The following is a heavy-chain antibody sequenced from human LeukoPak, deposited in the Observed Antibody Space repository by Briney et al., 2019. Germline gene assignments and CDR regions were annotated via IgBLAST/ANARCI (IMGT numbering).Heavy chain of an antibody. D-gene: IGHD6-19*01. CDR3: AKDMGEVAGSHWFDP. Sequence: GRSLRLSCVASGFTFDDYAMHWVRQAPGEGLEWVSGISWSGDKVGYEDSVQGRFTISRDNAKNALYLQMNSLRVVDTALYYCAKDMGEVAGSHWFDPWGQGTLVTVSS. CDR2: ISWSGDKV. CDR1: GFTFDDYA. V-gene: IGHV3-9*01. J-gene: IGHJ5*02.